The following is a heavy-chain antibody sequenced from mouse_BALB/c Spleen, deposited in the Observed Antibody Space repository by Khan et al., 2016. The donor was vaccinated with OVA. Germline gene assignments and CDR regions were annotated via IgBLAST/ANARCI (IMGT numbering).Heavy chain of an antibody. V-gene: IGHV1-80*01. CDR1: GYAFSSYW. J-gene: IGHJ1*01. D-gene: IGHD2-2*01. CDR3: ARGYGYWYFDV. Sequence: QVQLQQSGAELVRPGSSVKISCKASGYAFSSYWMNWVKQRPGQGPEWIGQIYPGDGDSNYNGKFRDQATLTADKSSSTAYIQLNSLSSEDSAVXFCARGYGYWYFDVWGAGTTVTVSS. CDR2: IYPGDGDS.